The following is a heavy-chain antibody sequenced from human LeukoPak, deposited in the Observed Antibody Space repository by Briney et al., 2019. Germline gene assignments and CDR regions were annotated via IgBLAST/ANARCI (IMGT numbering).Heavy chain of an antibody. CDR2: ISPSGGST. Sequence: ASVKVSCKAFGYTFTGYWMHWVRQAPGQGPEWMGVISPSGGSTIYAQKFKGRVTLTRDMSTSTDYLELSSLRSDDTAVYYCARSTGRGTGSAPDFWGQGTLVTVSS. CDR1: GYTFTGYW. D-gene: IGHD1-1*01. V-gene: IGHV1-46*01. CDR3: ARSTGRGTGSAPDF. J-gene: IGHJ4*02.